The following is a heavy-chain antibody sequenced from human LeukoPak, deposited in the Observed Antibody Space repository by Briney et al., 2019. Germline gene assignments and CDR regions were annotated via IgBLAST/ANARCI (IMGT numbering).Heavy chain of an antibody. D-gene: IGHD2-8*01. J-gene: IGHJ5*02. Sequence: SETLSLTCTVSGASITNYYWNWIRQPPGKGLEWIAFIYKTGSTNYNPSLRSRVSISLDTSKSQFSLKLNSVTAADTAVYYCARNDNGHGDVNWFDPWSQGTLVTVSS. CDR3: ARNDNGHGDVNWFDP. V-gene: IGHV4-59*01. CDR2: IYKTGST. CDR1: GASITNYY.